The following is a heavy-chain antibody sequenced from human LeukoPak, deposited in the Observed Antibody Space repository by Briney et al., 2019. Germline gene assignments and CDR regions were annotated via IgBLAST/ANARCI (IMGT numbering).Heavy chain of an antibody. CDR1: GGSFSDYY. CDR2: INHSGST. CDR3: ARVQDFETRGYYLGY. D-gene: IGHD3-22*01. V-gene: IGHV4-34*01. Sequence: PSGTLSLTCAVYGGSFSDYYWNWIRQPPGKGLEWIGEINHSGSTNYNPSLKSRVTMSVDTFKNQFSLTLSSATAAGTAVYYCARVQDFETRGYYLGYWGHGTLVTVSS. J-gene: IGHJ4*01.